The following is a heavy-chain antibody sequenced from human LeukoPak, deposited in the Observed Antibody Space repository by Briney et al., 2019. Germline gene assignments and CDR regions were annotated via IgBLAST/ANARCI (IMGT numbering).Heavy chain of an antibody. J-gene: IGHJ4*02. V-gene: IGHV3-53*01. CDR2: IYSGGST. D-gene: IGHD6-13*01. CDR3: ARGGGSSSWYGLDY. Sequence: GGSLRLSCAASGFTVSSNYMSWVRQAPGKGLEWVSVIYSGGSTYYADSVKGRFTISRDNSKNTLYLQMNSLRAEDTAVYYCARGGGSSSWYGLDYWGQGTLVTVSS. CDR1: GFTVSSNY.